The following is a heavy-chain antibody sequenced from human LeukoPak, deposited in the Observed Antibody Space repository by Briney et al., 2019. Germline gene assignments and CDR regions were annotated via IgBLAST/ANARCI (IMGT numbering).Heavy chain of an antibody. CDR1: GYSISSGYY. D-gene: IGHD3-10*01. CDR3: ARTELRGVTKS. CDR2: THHSGST. Sequence: SETLSLTCIVSGYSISSGYYWGWIRQPPGKGPEWIGSTHHSGSTYYNPSLKSRVTISIDASKNQFSLRLRSVTAADTAVYYCARTELRGVTKSWGQGTLVTVSS. V-gene: IGHV4-38-2*02. J-gene: IGHJ5*02.